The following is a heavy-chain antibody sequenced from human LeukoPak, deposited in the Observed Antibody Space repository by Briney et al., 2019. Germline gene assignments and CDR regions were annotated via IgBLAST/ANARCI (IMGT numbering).Heavy chain of an antibody. V-gene: IGHV4-34*01. CDR2: INHSGST. CDR3: ARKARAAMAHFDY. CDR1: GGSFSGYY. Sequence: SETLSLTCAVYGGSFSGYYWSWIRQPPGKGLEWIGEINHSGSTNYNPSLKSRVTISVETSKNQFSLKLSSVTAADTAVYYCARKARAAMAHFDYWGQGTLVTVSS. D-gene: IGHD5-18*01. J-gene: IGHJ4*02.